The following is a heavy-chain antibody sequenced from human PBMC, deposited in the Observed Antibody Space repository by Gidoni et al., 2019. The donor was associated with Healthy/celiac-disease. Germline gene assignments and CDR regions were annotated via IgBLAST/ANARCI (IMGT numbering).Heavy chain of an antibody. Sequence: QVQLVESGGGVVQPGRSLRPSCAASGFTFSSYAMHWVRQTPGKGLEWVAVISYDGSNKYYADSVKGRFTISRDKSKNTLYLQMNSLRAEDTAVYYCARDPSSMIVVVIMYYFDYWGQGTLVTVSS. CDR1: GFTFSSYA. V-gene: IGHV3-30-3*01. J-gene: IGHJ4*02. CDR3: ARDPSSMIVVVIMYYFDY. D-gene: IGHD3-22*01. CDR2: ISYDGSNK.